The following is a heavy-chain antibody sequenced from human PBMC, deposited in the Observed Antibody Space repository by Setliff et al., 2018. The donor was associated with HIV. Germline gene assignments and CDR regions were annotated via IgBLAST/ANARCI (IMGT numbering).Heavy chain of an antibody. CDR3: ARPSVRMARNWYDFGY. Sequence: GASVKVSCKASGYTLTTFGISWVRQAPGQRLEWMGWINAGNGNTKYSQKFQGRVTMTRDTSTSTAYMELSSLTSEDTAVYYCARPSVRMARNWYDFGYWGQGTLVTVSS. CDR2: INAGNGNT. J-gene: IGHJ4*02. D-gene: IGHD1-1*01. V-gene: IGHV1-3*01. CDR1: GYTLTTFG.